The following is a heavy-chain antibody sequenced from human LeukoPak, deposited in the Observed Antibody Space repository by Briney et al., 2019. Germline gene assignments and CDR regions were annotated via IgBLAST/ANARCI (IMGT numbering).Heavy chain of an antibody. V-gene: IGHV3-7*01. CDR3: SREFYGDAFDI. Sequence: PGGSLRLSCAASGFIFSNYWMSWVRQAPGKGLEWVANIKQDGSEKYYVDSVKGRFTISRDNAKKSLFLQLQSLRAEDTAVYYCSREFYGDAFDIWGQGTMVTVSS. CDR2: IKQDGSEK. D-gene: IGHD4-17*01. CDR1: GFIFSNYW. J-gene: IGHJ3*02.